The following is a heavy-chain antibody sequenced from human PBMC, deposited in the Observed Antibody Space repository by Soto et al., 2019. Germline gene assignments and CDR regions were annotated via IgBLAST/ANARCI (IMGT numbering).Heavy chain of an antibody. Sequence: EVQLVESGGGVVQPGGSLRLSCAASGLIFSDYHMDWVRQAPGKGLEWVGSIRRKANSYTTEYAASVKGRFTISRDDSKNSLDLQMNSLQSEDTAVYYCAMLGGWSGGSSGMDVWGQWTTVTVSS. CDR2: IRRKANSYTT. D-gene: IGHD6-19*01. V-gene: IGHV3-72*01. J-gene: IGHJ6*02. CDR3: AMLGGWSGGSSGMDV. CDR1: GLIFSDYH.